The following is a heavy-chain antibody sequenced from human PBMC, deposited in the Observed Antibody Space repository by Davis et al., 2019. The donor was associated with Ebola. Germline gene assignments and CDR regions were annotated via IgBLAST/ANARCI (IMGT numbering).Heavy chain of an antibody. CDR2: IYYSGST. Sequence: SETLSLTCTVSGGSISSNYWSWIRQPPGKRLEWIGYIYYSGSTNYNPSLKSRVTISVDTSKNQFSLKLSSVTAADTAVYYCARERVTTGYYYYYYGMDVWGKGTTVTVSS. J-gene: IGHJ6*04. CDR3: ARERVTTGYYYYYYGMDV. CDR1: GGSISSNY. D-gene: IGHD4-17*01. V-gene: IGHV4-59*01.